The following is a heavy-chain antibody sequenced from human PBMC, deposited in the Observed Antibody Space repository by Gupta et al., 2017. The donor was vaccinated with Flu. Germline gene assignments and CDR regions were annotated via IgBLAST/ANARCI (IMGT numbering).Heavy chain of an antibody. CDR3: ARGVADNGGYGGLDY. D-gene: IGHD4-17*01. Sequence: QVQLQESGPGLVKPSQTLSLTCTVSGGSITSGHYYWSWIRQPAGNQLEWVGRIYASGLPNYNPSLKSRVTISLDTSKNQFSLKLSSVTAADTAVYYCARGVADNGGYGGLDYWGQGAPVTVSS. CDR2: IYASGLP. V-gene: IGHV4-61*02. J-gene: IGHJ4*02. CDR1: GGSITSGHYY.